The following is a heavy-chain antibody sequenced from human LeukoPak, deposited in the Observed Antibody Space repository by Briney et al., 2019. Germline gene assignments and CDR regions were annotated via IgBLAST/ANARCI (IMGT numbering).Heavy chain of an antibody. CDR3: ARVYLGYCSSTSCYPDY. CDR1: GFTFSSYW. CDR2: IKQDGSEK. D-gene: IGHD2-2*01. J-gene: IGHJ4*02. Sequence: GGSLRLSCAASGFTFSSYWMSWVRQAPGKGLEWVANIKQDGSEKYYVDSVKGRFTISRDNAKNSLYLQMNSLRAEDTAVYYCARVYLGYCSSTSCYPDYWGQGTLVTVSS. V-gene: IGHV3-7*01.